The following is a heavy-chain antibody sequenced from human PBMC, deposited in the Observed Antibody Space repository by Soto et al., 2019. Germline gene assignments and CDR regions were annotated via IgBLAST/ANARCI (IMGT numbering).Heavy chain of an antibody. CDR1: GFIFTNHA. J-gene: IGHJ3*01. D-gene: IGHD2-15*01. CDR3: ARDIYSYGTVGTPDV. CDR2: ISDDTNRK. Sequence: QVQMVESGGGVVQPGRSLRLSCVVSGFIFTNHAMHWVRQAPGKGLEWVAVISDDTNRKYYADSVKGRFTISRDNSKNILYLKINSLSDDYTAVYYCARDIYSYGTVGTPDVWGQGTMLIVSS. V-gene: IGHV3-30*04.